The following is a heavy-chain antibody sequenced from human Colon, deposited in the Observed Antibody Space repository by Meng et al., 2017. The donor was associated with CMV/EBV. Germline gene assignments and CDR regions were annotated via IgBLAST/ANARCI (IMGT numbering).Heavy chain of an antibody. CDR3: ARPYPYYDFWSGHLGY. CDR1: GFTVSSNY. J-gene: IGHJ4*02. CDR2: IYSGGST. V-gene: IGHV3-66*02. Sequence: SGFTVSSNYRSWVRQAPGKGLEWVSVIYSGGSTYYADSVKGRFTISRDNSKNTLYLQMNSLRAEDTAVYYCARPYPYYDFWSGHLGYWGQGTPVTVSS. D-gene: IGHD3-3*01.